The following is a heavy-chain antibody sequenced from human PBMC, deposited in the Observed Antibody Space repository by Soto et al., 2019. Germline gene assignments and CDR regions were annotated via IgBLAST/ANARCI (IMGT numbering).Heavy chain of an antibody. J-gene: IGHJ4*02. Sequence: SETLSLTCAVYGGSFSGYYWSWIRQPPGKGLEWIGEINHSGSTNYNPSLKSRVTISVDTSKNQFSLKLSSVTAADTAVYYCARAPTIAVAGGRLFDYWGQGTLVTVSS. CDR2: INHSGST. D-gene: IGHD6-19*01. CDR3: ARAPTIAVAGGRLFDY. V-gene: IGHV4-34*01. CDR1: GGSFSGYY.